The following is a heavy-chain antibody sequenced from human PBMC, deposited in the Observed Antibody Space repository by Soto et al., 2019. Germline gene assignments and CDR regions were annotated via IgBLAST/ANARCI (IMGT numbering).Heavy chain of an antibody. D-gene: IGHD3-10*01. CDR1: GGSISSDY. CDR2: IYYSGST. CDR3: ARNYGSGSYYPYYYYYGMDV. J-gene: IGHJ6*02. V-gene: IGHV4-59*01. Sequence: SETLSLTCTVSGGSISSDYWSWIRQPPGKGLEWIGYIYYSGSTNYNPSLKSRVTISVDTSKNQFSLKLSSVTAADTAVYYCARNYGSGSYYPYYYYYGMDVWGQGTTVT.